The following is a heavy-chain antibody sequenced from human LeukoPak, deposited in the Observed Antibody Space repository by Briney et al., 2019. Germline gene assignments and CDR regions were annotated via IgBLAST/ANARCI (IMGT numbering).Heavy chain of an antibody. CDR1: GDSVSSNSAA. CDR2: TYYRSKWYN. Sequence: SQTLSLPCAISGDSVSSNSAAWNWIRQSPSRGLEWLGRTYYRSKWYNDYAVSVKSRITINPDTSKNQFSLQLNSVTPEDTAVYYCARDYYDSSGPQYYFDYWGQGTLVTVSS. CDR3: ARDYYDSSGPQYYFDY. D-gene: IGHD3-22*01. V-gene: IGHV6-1*01. J-gene: IGHJ4*02.